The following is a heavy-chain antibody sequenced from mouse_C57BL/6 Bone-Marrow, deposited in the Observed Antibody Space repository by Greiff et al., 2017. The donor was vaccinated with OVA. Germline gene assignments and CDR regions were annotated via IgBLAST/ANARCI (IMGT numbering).Heavy chain of an antibody. CDR1: GYTFTSYW. V-gene: IGHV1-69*01. CDR2: IDPSDSYT. CDR3: AKAYSNYYYAMDY. J-gene: IGHJ4*01. Sequence: QVQLQQPGAELVMPGASVKLSCKASGYTFTSYWMHWVKQRPGQGLEWIGEIDPSDSYTNYNQKFKGKSTLTVDKSSSTAYMQLSSLTSADSAVYYCAKAYSNYYYAMDYWGQGTSVTVSS. D-gene: IGHD2-5*01.